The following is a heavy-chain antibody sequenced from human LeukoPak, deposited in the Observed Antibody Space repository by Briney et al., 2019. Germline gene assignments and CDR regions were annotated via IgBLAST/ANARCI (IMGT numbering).Heavy chain of an antibody. D-gene: IGHD1-26*01. V-gene: IGHV1-18*01. CDR2: ISAYNGNT. CDR1: GYTFTSYG. J-gene: IGHJ4*02. CDR3: ERARLPIVGATHSDS. Sequence: ASVKVSCKASGYTFTSYGISWVRQAPGQGLDGMGWISAYNGNTNYAQKLQGRVTMTTDTSTSTDSLELRSLSSDDTAVYYCERARLPIVGATHSDSWGQGTLVTVSS.